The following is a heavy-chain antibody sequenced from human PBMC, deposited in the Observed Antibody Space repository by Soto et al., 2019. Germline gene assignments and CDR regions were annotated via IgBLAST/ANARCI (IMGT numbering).Heavy chain of an antibody. CDR2: IIPIFGTA. CDR1: GGTFSSYA. CDR3: ARGPRNWGVDY. V-gene: IGHV1-69*06. D-gene: IGHD7-27*01. Sequence: SVKVSCKASGGTFSSYAISWVRQAPGQGLEWMGGIIPIFGTANYAQKFQGRVTITADTSKSTAFMELSSLTSEDTAVYYCARGPRNWGVDYWGQGTLVTVSS. J-gene: IGHJ4*02.